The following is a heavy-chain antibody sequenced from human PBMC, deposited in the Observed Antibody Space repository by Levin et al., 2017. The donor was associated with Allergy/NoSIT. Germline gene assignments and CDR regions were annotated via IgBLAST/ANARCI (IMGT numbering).Heavy chain of an antibody. D-gene: IGHD2-21*01. CDR3: ASGGGASDY. J-gene: IGHJ4*02. V-gene: IGHV3-11*03. Sequence: NPGGSLRLSCAASGFTFSDYFMNWIRQTPDKGLEWVSNIDTSSSFTDYADSVKGRFTISRDNTKNLLFLQMDSLRAEDTAVYFCASGGGASDYWGQGTLVTVSS. CDR1: GFTFSDYF. CDR2: IDTSSSFT.